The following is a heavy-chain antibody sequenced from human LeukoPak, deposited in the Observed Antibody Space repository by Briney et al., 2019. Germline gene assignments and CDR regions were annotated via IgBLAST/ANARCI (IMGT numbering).Heavy chain of an antibody. D-gene: IGHD2-15*01. V-gene: IGHV4-30-4*01. Sequence: TSSETLSLTCTVSGGSISSGDYYWSWLRQPPGKGLEWIGYIYYSGSTYYHPSLKSRVTISVDTSKNQFSLKLSSVTAADPPVYYCARRGYCRGGSCPTGFAPWAKEPRVTVPS. J-gene: IGHJ5*02. CDR3: ARRGYCRGGSCPTGFAP. CDR2: IYYSGST. CDR1: GGSISSGDYY.